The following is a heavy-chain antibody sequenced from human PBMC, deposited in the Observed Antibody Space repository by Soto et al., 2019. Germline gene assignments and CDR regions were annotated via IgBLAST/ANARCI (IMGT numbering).Heavy chain of an antibody. CDR2: IRFDGSNI. V-gene: IGHV3-33*01. J-gene: IGHJ4*02. CDR3: ARDGVGYTVFFGYFDY. CDR1: GVIFSGYG. Sequence: HLVESGGGVVQPGRSLRLSCAASGVIFSGYGMHWVRQAPGKGLEWVAVIRFDGSNIYYADSVKGRLTISRDNSKNTLYLQMNSLRAEDTAVYYCARDGVGYTVFFGYFDYWGQGALVTVSS. D-gene: IGHD1-26*01.